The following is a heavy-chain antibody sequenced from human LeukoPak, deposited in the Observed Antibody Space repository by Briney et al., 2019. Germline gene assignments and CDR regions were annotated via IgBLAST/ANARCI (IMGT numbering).Heavy chain of an antibody. Sequence: GGSLRLSCAPSGFTFSNYAMTWVRQAPGKGLKWVSAISGSGGSTYYADSVKGRFTISRDNSKNTLYLQMNSLRAEDTAVYYCAKDGWFFVAPDYWGQGTLVTVSS. J-gene: IGHJ4*02. CDR2: ISGSGGST. CDR3: AKDGWFFVAPDY. CDR1: GFTFSNYA. D-gene: IGHD3/OR15-3a*01. V-gene: IGHV3-23*01.